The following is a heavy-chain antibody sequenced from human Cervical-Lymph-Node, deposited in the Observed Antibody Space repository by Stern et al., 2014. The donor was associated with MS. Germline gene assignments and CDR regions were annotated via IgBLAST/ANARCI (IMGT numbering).Heavy chain of an antibody. J-gene: IGHJ6*02. CDR3: ARGGASWLYGMDV. CDR2: INTNTGHP. V-gene: IGHV7-4-1*02. D-gene: IGHD5-12*01. Sequence: MQLVESGSELKKPGASVKVSCKASGYSFTNYAINWVRQAPGQGLEWMGWINTNTGHPTYAQGYTGRFVLSLDTSVSTAYLQISSLKAEDTAVYYCARGGASWLYGMDVWGQGTTVTVSS. CDR1: GYSFTNYA.